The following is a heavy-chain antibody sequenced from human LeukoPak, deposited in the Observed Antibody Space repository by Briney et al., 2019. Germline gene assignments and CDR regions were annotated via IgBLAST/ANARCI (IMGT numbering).Heavy chain of an antibody. J-gene: IGHJ4*02. CDR2: INHSGST. CDR3: ARTPDLDY. Sequence: SETLSLTCAVYGGSFSGYYWSWIRQPPGKGLEWIGEINHSGSTNYNPSFKSRVTISVDTSKNQFSLKLSSVTAADTAVYYCARTPDLDYWGQGTLVTVSS. V-gene: IGHV4-34*01. CDR1: GGSFSGYY.